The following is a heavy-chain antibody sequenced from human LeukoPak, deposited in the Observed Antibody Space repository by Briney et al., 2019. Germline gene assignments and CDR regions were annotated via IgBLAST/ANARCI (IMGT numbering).Heavy chain of an antibody. CDR2: ISSSSSYI. Sequence: GGSLRLSCAASGFTVSSNYMSWVRQAPGKGLEWVSSISSSSSYIYYADSVKGRFTISRDNAKNSLYLQMNSLRAEDTAVYYCARTGIAVAPGYWGQGTLITVSS. CDR1: GFTVSSNY. D-gene: IGHD6-19*01. CDR3: ARTGIAVAPGY. J-gene: IGHJ4*02. V-gene: IGHV3-21*01.